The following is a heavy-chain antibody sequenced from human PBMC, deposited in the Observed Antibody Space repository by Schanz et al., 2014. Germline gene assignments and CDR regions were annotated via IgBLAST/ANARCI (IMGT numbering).Heavy chain of an antibody. CDR1: GGSFSAYY. Sequence: QLHQWGAGLLKPSETLSLTCAVSGGSFSAYYWSWIRQPPGKGLEWIGEISYNGGANNPSLQGRVTISGDTSKKEVSRPLRSVTAADTAVYHCVVGDVGAHSYVYYGMEVWGQGTTVTVSS. CDR2: ISYNGGA. V-gene: IGHV4-34*01. D-gene: IGHD3-16*01. CDR3: VVGDVGAHSYVYYGMEV. J-gene: IGHJ6*02.